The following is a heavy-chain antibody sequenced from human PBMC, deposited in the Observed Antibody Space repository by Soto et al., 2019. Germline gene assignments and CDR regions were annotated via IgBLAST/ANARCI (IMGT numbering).Heavy chain of an antibody. CDR1: GFTFSSYG. CDR2: ISYDGSNT. D-gene: IGHD1-26*01. CDR3: AKEGGLSGSYYISSSYYFDY. V-gene: IGHV3-30*18. Sequence: GSLRLSCAASGFTFSSYGMHWVRQAPGKGLEWVAIISYDGSNTYYADSVKGRFTISRDNSKNTLYLQMNSLRAEDTSVYYCAKEGGLSGSYYISSSYYFDYWGQGT. J-gene: IGHJ4*02.